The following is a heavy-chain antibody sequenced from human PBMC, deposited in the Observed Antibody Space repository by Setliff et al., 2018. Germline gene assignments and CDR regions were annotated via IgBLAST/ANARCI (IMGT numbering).Heavy chain of an antibody. CDR1: GGSISSSSYY. CDR2: IYYTGNT. J-gene: IGHJ5*02. V-gene: IGHV4-39*07. D-gene: IGHD3-16*01. CDR3: ARDYQGGWFAP. Sequence: SETLSLTCTVSGGSISSSSYYWGWIRQPPGKGLEWIGTIYYTGNTYYNPSLKSRVTISVDTSKNQFSLNLSSVTAADTAVYYCARDYQGGWFAPWGQGIMVTVSS.